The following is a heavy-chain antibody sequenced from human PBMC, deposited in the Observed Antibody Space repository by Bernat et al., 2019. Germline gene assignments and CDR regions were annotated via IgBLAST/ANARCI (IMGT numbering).Heavy chain of an antibody. CDR3: ARVGGAIRHRKWFDP. CDR2: INPSGGST. D-gene: IGHD1-14*01. CDR1: GYTFTSYY. V-gene: IGHV1-46*01. J-gene: IGHJ5*02. Sequence: QVQLVQSGAEVKKPGASVKVSCKASGYTFTSYYMHWVRQAPGQGLEWMGIINPSGGSTSYAQKFQGRVTMTRDTSTSTVYMELSSLRSEDTAVYYCARVGGAIRHRKWFDPWGQGTLVTVSS.